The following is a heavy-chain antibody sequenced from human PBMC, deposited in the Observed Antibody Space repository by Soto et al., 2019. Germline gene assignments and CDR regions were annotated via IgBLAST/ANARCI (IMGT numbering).Heavy chain of an antibody. Sequence: GASVNVSCKASVGTFSSYAISWVRQAPGQGREWMGGIIPIFGTANYAQKFQGRGTITADESTSTAYMELSSLRPEDTAVYYCAREPPLTRHRKYSYCFNWFDPWGQGTLVTVSS. CDR3: AREPPLTRHRKYSYCFNWFDP. J-gene: IGHJ5*02. D-gene: IGHD5-18*01. CDR1: VGTFSSYA. V-gene: IGHV1-69*13. CDR2: IIPIFGTA.